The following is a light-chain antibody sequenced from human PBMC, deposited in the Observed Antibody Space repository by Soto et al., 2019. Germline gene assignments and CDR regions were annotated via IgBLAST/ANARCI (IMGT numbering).Light chain of an antibody. CDR2: DVS. J-gene: IGLJ2*01. CDR1: SSDVGGYNY. Sequence: QSVLTQPASVSGSPGQSITISCTGTSSDVGGYNYVSWYQQHPGKAPKLMIYDVSHGPSGVSNRFSGSKSGNTASLTISGLQAEDEADYYCSSYTSSSSVVFGGGTKLTVL. CDR3: SSYTSSSSVV. V-gene: IGLV2-14*01.